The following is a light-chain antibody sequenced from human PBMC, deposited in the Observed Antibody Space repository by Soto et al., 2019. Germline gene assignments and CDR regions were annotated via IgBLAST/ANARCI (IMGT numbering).Light chain of an antibody. CDR2: GAS. CDR1: QSISTT. V-gene: IGKV3-15*01. J-gene: IGKJ4*01. CDR3: QQSNSWVT. Sequence: EIVLTQSPVTLSVSPGERATLSCRASQSISTTLVWYQQKPGQAPRLLIYGASTRATGVPARFSGSGSGTEFTLTISSLQSEDFVVYYCQQSNSWVTFGGGTKVEIK.